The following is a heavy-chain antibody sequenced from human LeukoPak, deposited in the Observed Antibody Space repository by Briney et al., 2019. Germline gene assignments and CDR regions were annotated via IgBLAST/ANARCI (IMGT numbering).Heavy chain of an antibody. D-gene: IGHD3-22*01. Sequence: GRSLRLSCAASGFTFRSYGMHWVRQAPGKGLEWVAVISYDGGSEYYVDSVKGRFTISRDNSKNTLYLQTDSLRAEDTAVYYCARAPSGYYPYFDYWGQGTLVTVSS. CDR3: ARAPSGYYPYFDY. V-gene: IGHV3-30*03. CDR2: ISYDGGSE. CDR1: GFTFRSYG. J-gene: IGHJ4*02.